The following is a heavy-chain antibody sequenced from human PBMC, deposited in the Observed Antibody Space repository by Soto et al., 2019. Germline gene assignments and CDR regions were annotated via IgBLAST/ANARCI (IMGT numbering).Heavy chain of an antibody. J-gene: IGHJ4*02. CDR2: IDPSDSYT. CDR3: ARPALVRGDMGYYFDY. D-gene: IGHD3-10*01. CDR1: GYSFTSYW. Sequence: GESLKISCKGSGYSFTSYWISWVRQMPGKGLEWMGRIDPSDSYTNYSPSFQGHVTISADKSISTAYLQWSSLKASDTAMYYCARPALVRGDMGYYFDYWGQGTLVTVSS. V-gene: IGHV5-10-1*01.